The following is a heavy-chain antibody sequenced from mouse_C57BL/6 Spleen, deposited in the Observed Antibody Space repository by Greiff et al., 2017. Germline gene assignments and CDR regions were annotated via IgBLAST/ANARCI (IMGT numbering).Heavy chain of an antibody. CDR1: GYTFTSYW. V-gene: IGHV1-55*01. D-gene: IGHD2-1*01. CDR3: ARAWGNSLYYCDY. Sequence: QVQLQQPGAELVKPGASVKMSCKASGYTFTSYWITWVKQRPGQGLEWIGDIYPGSGSTNYNEKFKSKATLTVDTSSSTAYMQLSRLTSEDSAVYYCARAWGNSLYYCDYWGKGTTLTVSS. J-gene: IGHJ2*01. CDR2: IYPGSGST.